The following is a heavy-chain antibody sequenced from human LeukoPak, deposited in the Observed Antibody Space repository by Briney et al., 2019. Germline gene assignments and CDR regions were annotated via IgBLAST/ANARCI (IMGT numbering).Heavy chain of an antibody. J-gene: IGHJ5*02. V-gene: IGHV1-69*05. CDR2: IIPIFGTA. CDR1: GYTFTSYA. D-gene: IGHD3-3*01. CDR3: ARSTIFGVVIMSDNWFDP. Sequence: SVKVSCKASGYTFTSYAISWVRQAPGQGLEWMGGIIPIFGTANYAQKSQGRVTITTDESTSTAYMELSSLRSEDTAVYYCARSTIFGVVIMSDNWFDPWGQGTLVTVSS.